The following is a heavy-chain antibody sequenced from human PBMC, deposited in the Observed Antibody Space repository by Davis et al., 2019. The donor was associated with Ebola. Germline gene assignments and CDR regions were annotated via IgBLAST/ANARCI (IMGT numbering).Heavy chain of an antibody. CDR2: ISYDGSNK. D-gene: IGHD3-10*01. CDR1: GFTFSLYA. CDR3: ARVRFGELFPDY. V-gene: IGHV3-30*14. Sequence: GESLKISCAASGFTFSLYAMHWVRQAPGKGLEWVAVISYDGSNKYYADSVKGRFTISRENAKNSLYLQMNSLRAGDTAVYYCARVRFGELFPDYWGQGTLVTVSS. J-gene: IGHJ4*02.